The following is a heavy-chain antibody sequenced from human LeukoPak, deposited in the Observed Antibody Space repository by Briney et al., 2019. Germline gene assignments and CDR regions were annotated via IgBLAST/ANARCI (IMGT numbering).Heavy chain of an antibody. D-gene: IGHD3-10*01. J-gene: IGHJ6*03. CDR3: ASNGWGGYYYYMDV. CDR1: GYTFTGYY. V-gene: IGHV1-2*02. Sequence: ASVKVSCKASGYTFTGYYMHWVRQAPGHGREWMGWINPNSGGTNYAQKFQGRVTMTRDTSISTAYMELSRLRSDDTAVYYCASNGWGGYYYYMDVWGKGTTVTVSS. CDR2: INPNSGGT.